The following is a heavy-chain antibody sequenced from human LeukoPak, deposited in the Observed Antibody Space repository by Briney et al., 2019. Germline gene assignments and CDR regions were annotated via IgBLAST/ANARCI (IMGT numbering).Heavy chain of an antibody. J-gene: IGHJ6*03. D-gene: IGHD4-11*01. V-gene: IGHV4-59*01. CDR1: GGSISSYY. Sequence: SETLSLTCTVSGGSISSYYWNWIRQPPGKGLEWIGYIYYSGSTNYNPSLKSRVTISLDTSKNLFSLRLRSVTAADTAVYFCARGRVSSSTWYSTYYYYFYMDVWGKGTTVTVSS. CDR3: ARGRVSSSTWYSTYYYYFYMDV. CDR2: IYYSGST.